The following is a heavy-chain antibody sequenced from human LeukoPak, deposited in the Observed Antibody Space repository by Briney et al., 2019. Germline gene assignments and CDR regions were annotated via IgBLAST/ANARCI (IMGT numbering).Heavy chain of an antibody. CDR2: ISSSSSYI. J-gene: IGHJ4*02. Sequence: GGSLRLSCAASGFTFSSYSMNWVGQAPGKGLEWFSSISSSSSYISSAASVKGRFTISRDNAKTSLYLQMNSLRAEDTAVYYCARDDSTDYGFDYWGQGTLVTVSS. D-gene: IGHD4-17*01. V-gene: IGHV3-21*01. CDR3: ARDDSTDYGFDY. CDR1: GFTFSSYS.